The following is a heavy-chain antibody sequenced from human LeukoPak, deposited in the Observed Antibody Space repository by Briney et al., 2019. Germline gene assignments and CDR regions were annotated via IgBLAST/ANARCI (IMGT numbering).Heavy chain of an antibody. CDR2: ISSSSSYI. J-gene: IGHJ4*02. Sequence: GGSLRLSCAASGFTFSGYSMNWVRQAPGKGLEWVSSISSSSSYIYYADSVKGRFTISRDNAKNSLYLQMNSLRAEDTAVYYCARVADFLDSFDYWGQGTLVTVSS. V-gene: IGHV3-21*01. D-gene: IGHD3-3*01. CDR3: ARVADFLDSFDY. CDR1: GFTFSGYS.